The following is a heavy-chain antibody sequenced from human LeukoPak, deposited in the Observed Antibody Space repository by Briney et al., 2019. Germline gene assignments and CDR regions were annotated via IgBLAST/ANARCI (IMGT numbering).Heavy chain of an antibody. J-gene: IGHJ6*02. CDR1: GGSISSYY. D-gene: IGHD6-6*01. CDR3: ATFSSSTLYYYGMDV. V-gene: IGHV4-59*01. CDR2: IYYSGST. Sequence: SETLSLTCTVSGGSISSYYWSWIRQPPGKGLEWIGYIYYSGSTNYNPSLKSRVTISVDTSKNKFSLKLSSVTAADTAVYYCATFSSSTLYYYGMDVWGQGTTVTVSS.